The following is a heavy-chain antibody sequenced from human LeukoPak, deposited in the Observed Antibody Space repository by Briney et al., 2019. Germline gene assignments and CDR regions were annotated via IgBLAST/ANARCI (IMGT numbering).Heavy chain of an antibody. Sequence: SETLSLTCAVYGGSFSGYYWSWIRQPPGKGLEWIGEINHSGSTNYNPSLKSRVTISVDTSKNQFSLKLSSVTAADTAVYYCARGGNRIAVAGRERRRFNYFDYWGQGTLVTASS. V-gene: IGHV4-34*01. J-gene: IGHJ4*02. CDR2: INHSGST. CDR3: ARGGNRIAVAGRERRRFNYFDY. CDR1: GGSFSGYY. D-gene: IGHD6-19*01.